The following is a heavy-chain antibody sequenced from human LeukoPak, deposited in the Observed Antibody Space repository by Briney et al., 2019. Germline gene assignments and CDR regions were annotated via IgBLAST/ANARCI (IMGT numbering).Heavy chain of an antibody. CDR2: IYWDDDK. Sequence: SGPTLVNPTQTLTLTCTFSGFSRRTRGGGVGWIRQPPGKGLEWLSLIYWDDDKRYSPSLKSRLTITKDTSKNQVVLTMTNMDPVDTATYYCAHYSGYDLYSSGWYVYWGQGTLVTVSS. V-gene: IGHV2-5*02. CDR1: GFSRRTRGGG. D-gene: IGHD6-19*01. CDR3: AHYSGYDLYSSGWYVY. J-gene: IGHJ4*02.